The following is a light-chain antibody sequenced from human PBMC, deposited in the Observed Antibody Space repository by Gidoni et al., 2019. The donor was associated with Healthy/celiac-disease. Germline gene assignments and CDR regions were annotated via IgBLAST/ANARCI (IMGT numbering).Light chain of an antibody. CDR2: GAS. CDR1: PSVSSSY. Sequence: EIVLTPSPCTLSLSPGERATLSRRASPSVSSSYLAWYQQKPGQAPRLLIYGASSRATGIPDRFSGSGSGTDFTLTISRLEPEDFAVYYCQQYGSSPATFGQGTRLEIK. CDR3: QQYGSSPAT. V-gene: IGKV3-20*01. J-gene: IGKJ5*01.